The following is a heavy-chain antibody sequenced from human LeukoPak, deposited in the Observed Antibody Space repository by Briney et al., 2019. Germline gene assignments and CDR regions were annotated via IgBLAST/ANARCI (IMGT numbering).Heavy chain of an antibody. J-gene: IGHJ4*02. D-gene: IGHD6-6*01. CDR3: ARVGIAARSNNKAFDY. CDR2: IYYSGST. CDR1: GGSISSYY. Sequence: PSETLSLTCTVSGGSISSYYWSWIRQPPGKGLEWIGYIYYSGSTNYNPSLKSRVTISVDTSKNQFSLKLSSVTAADTAVYYCARVGIAARSNNKAFDYWGQGTLVTVSS. V-gene: IGHV4-59*12.